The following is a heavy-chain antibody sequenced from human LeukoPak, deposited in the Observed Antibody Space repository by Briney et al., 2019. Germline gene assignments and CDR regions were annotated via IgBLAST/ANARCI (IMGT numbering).Heavy chain of an antibody. CDR3: ARGVAYCGGDCYSTDYFDY. CDR1: GFTVSSNY. J-gene: IGHJ4*02. CDR2: IYSGGST. V-gene: IGHV3-66*01. D-gene: IGHD2-21*02. Sequence: PGGSLRLSCAASGFTVSSNYMSWVRQAPGKGLEWVSVIYSGGSTYYADSVKGRFTISRDNTKNTLYLQMNSLRAEDTAVYYCARGVAYCGGDCYSTDYFDYWGQGTLVTVSS.